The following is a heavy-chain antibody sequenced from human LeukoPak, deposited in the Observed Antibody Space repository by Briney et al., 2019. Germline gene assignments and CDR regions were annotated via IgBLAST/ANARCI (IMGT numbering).Heavy chain of an antibody. J-gene: IGHJ6*02. CDR1: GGTFSSYA. D-gene: IGHD3-10*01. Sequence: ASVKVSCKASGGTFSSYAISWVRQAPGQGLEWMGWISAYNGNTNYAQKLQGRVTMTTDTSTSTAYMELRSLRSDDTAVYYCARLAYYYGSGSYMVYYYYGMDVWGQGTTVTVSS. CDR3: ARLAYYYGSGSYMVYYYYGMDV. V-gene: IGHV1-18*01. CDR2: ISAYNGNT.